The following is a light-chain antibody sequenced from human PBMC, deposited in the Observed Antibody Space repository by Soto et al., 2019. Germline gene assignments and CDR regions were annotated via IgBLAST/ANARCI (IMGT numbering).Light chain of an antibody. Sequence: HGTLSLSPGEGATLSCRASQSVSSIYLAWYQQKPGQAPRLLIYGASSRATGIPDRFSGSGSGTDFTLTISRLEPEDFAVYYCHQCDSWTFGQGTKVDIK. CDR2: GAS. J-gene: IGKJ1*01. CDR1: QSVSSIY. V-gene: IGKV3-20*01. CDR3: HQCDSWT.